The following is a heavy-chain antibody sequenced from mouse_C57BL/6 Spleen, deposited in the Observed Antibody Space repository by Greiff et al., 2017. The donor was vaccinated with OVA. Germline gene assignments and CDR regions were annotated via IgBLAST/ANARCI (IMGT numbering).Heavy chain of an antibody. J-gene: IGHJ4*01. Sequence: QVQLQQPGAELVMPGASVKLSCKASGYTFTSYWMHWVKQRPGQGLEWIGEIDPSDSYTNYNQKFKGKSTLTVDKSSSTAYMQLSSLTSEDYAVYYCARTHGNYEGYAMDDWGQGTSVTVSS. CDR2: IDPSDSYT. CDR3: ARTHGNYEGYAMDD. V-gene: IGHV1-69*01. CDR1: GYTFTSYW. D-gene: IGHD2-1*01.